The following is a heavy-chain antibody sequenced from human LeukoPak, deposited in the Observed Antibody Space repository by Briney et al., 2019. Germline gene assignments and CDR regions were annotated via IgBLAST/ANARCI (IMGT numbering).Heavy chain of an antibody. V-gene: IGHV1-8*01. J-gene: IGHJ5*02. CDR1: GYTFTSYD. CDR2: MNPNSGNT. CDR3: ARRPLYCSSTSCYLNWFDP. D-gene: IGHD2-2*01. Sequence: ASVKVSCKASGYTFTSYDINWVRQATGQGLEWMGWMNPNSGNTGYAQKFQGRVTMTRNTSISTAYMELSSLRSEDTAVYYCARRPLYCSSTSCYLNWFDPWGQGTLVIVSS.